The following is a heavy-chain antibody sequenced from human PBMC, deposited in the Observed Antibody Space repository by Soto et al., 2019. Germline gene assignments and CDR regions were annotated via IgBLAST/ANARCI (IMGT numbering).Heavy chain of an antibody. CDR3: AKGRGGSGSRTPGVDF. Sequence: EVQLLESGGGLVQPGGSLRLSCAASGFTFNNYAMTWVRQAPGKGLEWVSAISGGGDTTSYADSVKGRFTVSRDGSKNTLYLQMSSLRAEDTALYYCAKGRGGSGSRTPGVDFWGQGTLVTVSS. D-gene: IGHD3-10*01. V-gene: IGHV3-23*01. CDR1: GFTFNNYA. CDR2: ISGGGDTT. J-gene: IGHJ4*02.